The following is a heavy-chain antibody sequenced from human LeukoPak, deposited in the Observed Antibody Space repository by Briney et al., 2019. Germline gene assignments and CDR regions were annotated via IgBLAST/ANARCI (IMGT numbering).Heavy chain of an antibody. CDR1: GLNFDDSA. CDR3: AKESEKFDY. CDR2: ISADGGST. Sequence: GGSLRLSCVASGLNFDDSAMHWVRQAPGKGLEWVSLISADGGSTFSADSVKGRFSISRDNSKNSLYLQMNSLRSEDTAMYYCAKESEKFDYWGQGTLVAVSS. J-gene: IGHJ4*02. V-gene: IGHV3-43*02.